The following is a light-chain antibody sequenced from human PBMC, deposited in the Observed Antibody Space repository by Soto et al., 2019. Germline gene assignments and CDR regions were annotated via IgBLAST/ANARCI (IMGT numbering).Light chain of an antibody. CDR2: DAS. CDR3: QQFDSVPCT. J-gene: IGKJ2*02. CDR1: QDITNY. Sequence: IQMTQSPSSLSASVGDRVTITCQASQDITNYLIWYQQKPGKAPKLLIYDASTLATGVSSRFSRSGSGTHFTLTISSLQPEDIATYYCQQFDSVPCTFGQGTKLEIK. V-gene: IGKV1-33*01.